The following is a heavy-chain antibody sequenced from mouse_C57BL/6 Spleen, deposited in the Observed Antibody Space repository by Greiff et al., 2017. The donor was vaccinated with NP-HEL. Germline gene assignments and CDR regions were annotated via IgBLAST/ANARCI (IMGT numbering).Heavy chain of an antibody. V-gene: IGHV14-4*01. Sequence: VQLQQSGAELVRPGASVKLSCTASGFNIKDDYMHWVKQRPEQGLEWIGWIDPENGDTEYASKFQGKATITADTSSNTAYLQLSSLTSEDTAVYYCTTSYYGSTFAYWGQGTLVTVSA. CDR1: GFNIKDDY. CDR3: TTSYYGSTFAY. J-gene: IGHJ3*01. CDR2: IDPENGDT. D-gene: IGHD1-1*01.